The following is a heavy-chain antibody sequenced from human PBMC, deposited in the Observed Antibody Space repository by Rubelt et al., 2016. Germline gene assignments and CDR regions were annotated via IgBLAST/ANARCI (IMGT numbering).Heavy chain of an antibody. V-gene: IGHV1-18*01. CDR1: GYTFTSYG. CDR2: ISAYNGNT. J-gene: IGHJ4*02. D-gene: IGHD6-13*01. CDR3: ARDEPYSSSWYDY. Sequence: QVRLVQSGAEVKKPGASVKVSCKASGYTFTSYGISWVRQAPGQGLEGVGWISAYNGNTNYAQKLQGRFTITTDTSTSTAYLELSSLRSDDTAVYYCARDEPYSSSWYDYWGQGTLVTVSS.